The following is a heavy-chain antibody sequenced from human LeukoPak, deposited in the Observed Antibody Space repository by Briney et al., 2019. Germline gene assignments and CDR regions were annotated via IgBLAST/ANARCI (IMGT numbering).Heavy chain of an antibody. Sequence: GRSLRLSCAASGFTFSSYGMHWVRQAPGKGLEWVAVISYDGSNKYYADSVKGRFTIARDNSKNTLYLQMNSLRAEDTAVYYCAKGLWFGESPLDYWGQGTLVTVSS. D-gene: IGHD3-10*01. J-gene: IGHJ4*02. CDR3: AKGLWFGESPLDY. V-gene: IGHV3-30*18. CDR1: GFTFSSYG. CDR2: ISYDGSNK.